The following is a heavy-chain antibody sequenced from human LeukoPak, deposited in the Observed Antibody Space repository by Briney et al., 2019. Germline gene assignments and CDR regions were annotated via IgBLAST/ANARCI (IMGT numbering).Heavy chain of an antibody. CDR1: GGSISSGSYY. D-gene: IGHD1-7*01. J-gene: IGHJ3*02. V-gene: IGHV4-61*02. Sequence: PSQTLSLTCTVSGGSISSGSYYWSWIRQPAGKGLEWIGRIYTSGSTNYNPSLKSRVTISVDTSKNQFSLKLSSVTAADTAVYYCARDLELRSAFDIWGQGTMVTVSS. CDR2: IYTSGST. CDR3: ARDLELRSAFDI.